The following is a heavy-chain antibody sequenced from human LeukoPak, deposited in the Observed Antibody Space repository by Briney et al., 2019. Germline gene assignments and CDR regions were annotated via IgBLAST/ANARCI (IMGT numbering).Heavy chain of an antibody. CDR1: GGTFSSYA. V-gene: IGHV1-69*13. Sequence: SVKVSCKASGGTFSSYAISWVRQAPGQGLEWMGGIIPIFGTANYAQKFQGRVTITADESTSTAYMELSSLRSEDTAVHYCAREGAHHIAAAGDFDYWGQGTLVTVSS. CDR2: IIPIFGTA. J-gene: IGHJ4*02. CDR3: AREGAHHIAAAGDFDY. D-gene: IGHD6-13*01.